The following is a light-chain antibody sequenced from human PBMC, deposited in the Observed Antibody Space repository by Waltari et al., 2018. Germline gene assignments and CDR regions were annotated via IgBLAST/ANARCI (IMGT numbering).Light chain of an antibody. V-gene: IGKV4-1*01. CDR1: QSVLYSSNNKNY. Sequence: DIVMTRSPDSLAVSLGERATINCKSSQSVLYSSNNKNYLAWYQQKPGQPPKLLINWASTRKSGVPNRFSGSECGTDFTLTITSLQAEDVALYYFQQYYTTPPVFGQGTRLEIK. J-gene: IGKJ5*01. CDR2: WAS. CDR3: QQYYTTPPV.